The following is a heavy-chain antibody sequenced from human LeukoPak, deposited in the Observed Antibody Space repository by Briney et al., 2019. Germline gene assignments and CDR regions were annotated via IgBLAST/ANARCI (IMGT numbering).Heavy chain of an antibody. J-gene: IGHJ6*02. CDR3: ARDRSGWYVYGMDV. V-gene: IGHV1-18*04. D-gene: IGHD6-19*01. CDR2: ISAYNGNT. CDR1: GYTFTSYY. Sequence: ASVKVSCKASGYTFTSYYMHWVRQAPGQGLEWMGWISAYNGNTNYAQKLQGRVTMTTDTSTSTAYMELRSLRSDDTAVYYCARDRSGWYVYGMDVWGQGTTVTVSS.